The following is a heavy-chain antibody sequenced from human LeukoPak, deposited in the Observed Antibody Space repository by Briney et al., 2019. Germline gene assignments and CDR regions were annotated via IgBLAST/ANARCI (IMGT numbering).Heavy chain of an antibody. J-gene: IGHJ4*02. CDR3: ARGIDY. Sequence: GGSLRLSCAASGFTFSSYGMSWVRQAPGKGLEWVSAISPSGDNTYYADSMKGRFTISRDNAKNSLYLQMNSLRAEDTAVYYCARGIDYWGQGTLVTVSS. CDR2: ISPSGDNT. V-gene: IGHV3-23*01. CDR1: GFTFSSYG.